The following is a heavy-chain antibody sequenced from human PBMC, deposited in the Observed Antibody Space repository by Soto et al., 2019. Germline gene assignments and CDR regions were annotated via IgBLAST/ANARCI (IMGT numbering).Heavy chain of an antibody. Sequence: EVQVVESGGGWIQPGGSLRLSCAASGFTVSSNYMSWVRQAPGKGLEWVSVIYSGGNTYYADSVKGRFTISRDNSKNTLYLQMNSLRAEDTGVYYCARDPSFVGGYWGQGTLVTVSS. V-gene: IGHV3-53*01. CDR1: GFTVSSNY. D-gene: IGHD3-10*01. J-gene: IGHJ4*02. CDR3: ARDPSFVGGY. CDR2: IYSGGNT.